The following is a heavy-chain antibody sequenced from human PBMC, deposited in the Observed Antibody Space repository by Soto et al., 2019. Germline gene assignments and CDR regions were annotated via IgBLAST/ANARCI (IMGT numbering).Heavy chain of an antibody. CDR2: IGASGGST. CDR3: AKRSDYFDD. Sequence: EVQLLESGGGLVQPGGSLRLSCAASGVTFSGYAMSWVRQAPGKGLEWVSFIGASGGSTYYADSVKGRFTISRDNSKNTLYLQMDSLRAEDTAVYFCAKRSDYFDDWGQGTLVTVSS. V-gene: IGHV3-23*01. J-gene: IGHJ4*02. CDR1: GVTFSGYA.